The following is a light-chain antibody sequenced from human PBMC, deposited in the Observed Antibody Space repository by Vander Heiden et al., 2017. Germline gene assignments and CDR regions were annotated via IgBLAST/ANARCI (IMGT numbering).Light chain of an antibody. Sequence: IVMTQSPLSLPVPPGEPASISCRSSQSLLHSNGYNYLDWYLQKPGQSPQLLIYLGSNRASGVPDRFSGSGSGTDFTLKISRVEAEDVGVYYCMQALQTPSYTFGQGTKLEIK. CDR1: QSLLHSNGYNY. CDR2: LGS. CDR3: MQALQTPSYT. J-gene: IGKJ2*01. V-gene: IGKV2-28*01.